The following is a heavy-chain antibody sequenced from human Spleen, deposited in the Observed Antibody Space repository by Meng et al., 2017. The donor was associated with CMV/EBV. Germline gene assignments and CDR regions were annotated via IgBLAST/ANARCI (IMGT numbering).Heavy chain of an antibody. J-gene: IGHJ4*02. V-gene: IGHV1-69*06. CDR2: IIPIFGTA. D-gene: IGHD6-13*01. Sequence: SGGTFSSYAISWVRQAPGQGLEWLGGIIPIFGTANYAQKFQGRVTMTADTSTSTAYMELRSLRSDDTAVYYCAREFAAAGQGRTSVWGQGTLVTVSS. CDR3: AREFAAAGQGRTSV. CDR1: GGTFSSYA.